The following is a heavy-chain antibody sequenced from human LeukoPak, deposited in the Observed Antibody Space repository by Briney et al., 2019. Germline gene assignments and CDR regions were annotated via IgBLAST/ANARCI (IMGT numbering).Heavy chain of an antibody. V-gene: IGHV4-34*01. CDR2: INHSGGT. CDR3: ARPTSWVNYFDP. CDR1: GGSFSGHY. D-gene: IGHD1-7*01. Sequence: SETLSLTCAVFGGSFSGHYWTWIRQPPGKGLEWIGEINHSGGTNYNPSLKSRVTISVDTSKNQFSLKLSSLTAADTAVYYCARPTSWVNYFDPWGQGTLVTVSS. J-gene: IGHJ5*02.